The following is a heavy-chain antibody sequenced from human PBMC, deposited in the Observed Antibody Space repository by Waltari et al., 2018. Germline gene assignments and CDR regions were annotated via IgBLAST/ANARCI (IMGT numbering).Heavy chain of an antibody. V-gene: IGHV4-34*01. CDR1: GGSFSDYY. J-gene: IGHJ4*02. CDR2: INHSGNT. D-gene: IGHD3-16*01. Sequence: QVQLQQWGAGLLKPSETLSLTCAVSGGSFSDYYWSWIRQPPGKGLEWIGEINHSGNTNYNPSLKSRVTISVDTSKNQFSLKLSSATAADTAVYYCARDPTRLRTFDYWGQGTLVTVSS. CDR3: ARDPTRLRTFDY.